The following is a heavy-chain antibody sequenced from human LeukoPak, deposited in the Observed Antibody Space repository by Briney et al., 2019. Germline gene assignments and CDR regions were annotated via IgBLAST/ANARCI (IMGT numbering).Heavy chain of an antibody. CDR2: IYYSGST. J-gene: IGHJ4*02. CDR3: ARQSPPHKHDY. V-gene: IGHV4-39*01. CDR1: GGSISSSSYY. Sequence: SETLSLTCTVSGGSISSSSYYRGWIRQPPGKGLEWIGSIYYSGSTYYNPSLKSRVTISVDTSKNQFSLKLSSVTAADTAVYYCARQSPPHKHDYWGQGTLVTVSS.